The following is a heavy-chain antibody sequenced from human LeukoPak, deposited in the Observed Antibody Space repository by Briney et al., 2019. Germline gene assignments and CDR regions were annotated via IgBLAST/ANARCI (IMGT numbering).Heavy chain of an antibody. CDR3: ARDRSYGAFAS. V-gene: IGHV3-20*04. CDR1: GFSFDDHV. D-gene: IGHD1-26*01. J-gene: IGHJ4*02. Sequence: GGPLRLSCAASGFSFDDHVMNWVRQAPGKGLEWVSGITWNGGSTGDADSVKGRFTISRDNAKNSLYLQMSSLRAEDTALYYCARDRSYGAFASWGQGTVVTVSS. CDR2: ITWNGGST.